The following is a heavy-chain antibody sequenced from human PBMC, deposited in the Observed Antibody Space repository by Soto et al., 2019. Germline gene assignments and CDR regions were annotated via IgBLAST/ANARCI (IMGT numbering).Heavy chain of an antibody. CDR2: ISYDGSNK. J-gene: IGHJ6*02. Sequence: GGSLRLSCAASGFTFSSYGMHWVRQAPGKGLEWVAVISYDGSNKYYADSVKGRFTISRDNSKNTLYLQMNSLRAEDTAVYYCAKGSSGSYLSLVGYYYYGMDVWGQGTTVTVS. D-gene: IGHD1-26*01. CDR3: AKGSSGSYLSLVGYYYYGMDV. V-gene: IGHV3-30*18. CDR1: GFTFSSYG.